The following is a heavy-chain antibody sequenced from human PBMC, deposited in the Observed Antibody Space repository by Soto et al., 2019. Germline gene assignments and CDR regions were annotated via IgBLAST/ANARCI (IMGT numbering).Heavy chain of an antibody. V-gene: IGHV1-3*05. CDR1: GYTFINYA. CDR2: INAGNGDT. J-gene: IGHJ4*02. CDR3: ARGGAGYYFDY. Sequence: QVQLVQSGAEEKKPGASVKVSCKASGYTFINYAIHWVRQAPGQRLEWMGWINAGNGDTKYSQKFQGRVTITRDTSATTAYMELSSLRSEGPAVYYCARGGAGYYFDYWGQGTLVTVSS. D-gene: IGHD2-15*01.